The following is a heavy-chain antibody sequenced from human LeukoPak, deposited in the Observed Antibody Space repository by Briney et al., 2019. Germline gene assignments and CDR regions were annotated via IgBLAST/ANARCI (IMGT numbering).Heavy chain of an antibody. CDR1: GGSISSGGYY. D-gene: IGHD3-16*02. CDR2: IYYSGST. J-gene: IGHJ4*02. V-gene: IGHV4-61*08. CDR3: ARARYDYVWGSYRYTDVYYFDY. Sequence: PSETLSLTCTVSGGSISSGGYYWSWIRQHPGKGLEWIGYIYYSGSTYYNPSLKSRVTISVDTSKNQFSLKLSSVTAADTAVYYCARARYDYVWGSYRYTDVYYFDYWGQGTLVTVSS.